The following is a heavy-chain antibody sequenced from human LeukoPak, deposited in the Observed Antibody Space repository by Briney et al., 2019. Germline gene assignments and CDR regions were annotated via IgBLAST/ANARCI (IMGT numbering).Heavy chain of an antibody. CDR2: INHSGNT. D-gene: IGHD3-10*01. J-gene: IGHJ4*02. Sequence: MPSETLSLTCAVYGGSFSGYYWNWIRQPPGKGLEWIGEINHSGNTNYNPSLKSRVTISVDTSKNQFSLKLSSVTAADTAVYYCARGGRLYLPYWGQGTLVTVS. CDR1: GGSFSGYY. CDR3: ARGGRLYLPY. V-gene: IGHV4-34*01.